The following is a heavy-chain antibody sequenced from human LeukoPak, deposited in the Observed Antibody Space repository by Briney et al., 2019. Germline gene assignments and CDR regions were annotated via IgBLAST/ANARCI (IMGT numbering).Heavy chain of an antibody. V-gene: IGHV3-23*01. J-gene: IGHJ4*02. CDR1: GFTFSSYA. CDR2: ISGSGGST. D-gene: IGHD6-19*01. Sequence: PEGSLRLSCAASGFTFSSYAMSWVRQAPGKGLEWVSSISGSGGSTYYADSVKGRFTISRDNSKNTLYLQMNSLRAEDTAVYYCAKDQDCSGWYEFDYWGQGTLVSVSS. CDR3: AKDQDCSGWYEFDY.